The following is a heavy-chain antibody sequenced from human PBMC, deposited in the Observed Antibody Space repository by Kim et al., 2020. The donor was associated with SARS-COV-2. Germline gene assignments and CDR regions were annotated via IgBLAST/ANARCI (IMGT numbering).Heavy chain of an antibody. CDR2: INTLNGNT. CDR1: GYTFTSYG. J-gene: IGHJ6*02. Sequence: ASVKVSCKASGYTFTSYGISWVRQAPGQGLEWMGWINTLNGNTKYAQKLQGRVTMTTDTSTSTAYMELRSLRSDDTAVYYCARTTETMIVVVITSEVAYGMDVWGQGTTVTVSS. V-gene: IGHV1-18*04. D-gene: IGHD3-22*01. CDR3: ARTTETMIVVVITSEVAYGMDV.